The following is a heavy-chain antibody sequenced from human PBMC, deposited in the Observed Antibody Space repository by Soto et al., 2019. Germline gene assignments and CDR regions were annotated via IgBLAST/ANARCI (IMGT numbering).Heavy chain of an antibody. CDR2: IKSKTDGGTT. CDR1: GFTFSNAW. V-gene: IGHV3-15*01. Sequence: GGSLRLSCAASGFTFSNAWMSWVRQAPGKGLEWVGRIKSKTDGGTTDYAAPVKGRFTISSDDSKNTLYLQMNSLKTEDTAVYYCTTGSGDFWSGYYTMDVWGKGTTVTVSS. J-gene: IGHJ6*03. CDR3: TTGSGDFWSGYYTMDV. D-gene: IGHD3-3*01.